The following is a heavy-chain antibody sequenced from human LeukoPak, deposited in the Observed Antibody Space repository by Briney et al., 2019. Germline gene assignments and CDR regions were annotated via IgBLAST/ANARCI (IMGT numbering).Heavy chain of an antibody. D-gene: IGHD5-12*01. V-gene: IGHV4-59*01. Sequence: SETLSLTCTVSGGSFSSYYWSWIRQPPGKGLERIGYMSYSGSTNYNPSLKSRVTISVDTSKNQFSLKLSSLTAADTAVYYCARGGSGYDWFDPWGQGTLVTVSS. CDR3: ARGGSGYDWFDP. CDR1: GGSFSSYY. CDR2: MSYSGST. J-gene: IGHJ5*02.